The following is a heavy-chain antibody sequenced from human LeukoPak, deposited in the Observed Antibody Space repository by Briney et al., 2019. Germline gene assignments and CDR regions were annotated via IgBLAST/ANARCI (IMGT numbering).Heavy chain of an antibody. V-gene: IGHV4-30-2*01. J-gene: IGHJ3*02. D-gene: IGHD4-23*01. CDR1: GGSISSGSYY. CDR3: ARDSASVTVAFPDAFDI. CDR2: IYHSGST. Sequence: SQTLSLTCTVSGGSISSGSYYWSWIRQPAGKGLEWIGYIYHSGSTYYNPSLKSRVTISVDRSKNQFSLKLSSVTAADTAVYYCARDSASVTVAFPDAFDIWGQGTMVTVSS.